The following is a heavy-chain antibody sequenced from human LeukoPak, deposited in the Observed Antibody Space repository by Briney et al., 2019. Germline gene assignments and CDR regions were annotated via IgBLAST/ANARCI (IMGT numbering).Heavy chain of an antibody. V-gene: IGHV3-23*01. CDR2: ITGSGSP. D-gene: IGHD3-9*01. CDR1: GFTFSNYV. J-gene: IGHJ4*02. CDR3: AVDILTGQG. Sequence: GGSLRLSCAASGFTFSNYVMNWVRQAPGKGLEYVSTITGSGSPLYADSVKGRFTISRDNSKNTLYLQMNSLRAEDTAVYYCAVDILTGQGWGQGTLVTVSS.